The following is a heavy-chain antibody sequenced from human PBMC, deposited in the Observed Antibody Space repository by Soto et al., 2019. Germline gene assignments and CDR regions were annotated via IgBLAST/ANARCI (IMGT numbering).Heavy chain of an antibody. J-gene: IGHJ4*02. CDR2: ISYDGSNK. D-gene: IGHD6-19*01. Sequence: QVQLVESGGGVVQPGRSLRLSCAASGFTFSSYGMHWVRQAPGKGLEWVAVISYDGSNKYYADSVKGRFTISRDNSKHTLYLQMNSLRAEDTAVYYCAKPRRGGWYPLDYWGQGTLVTVAS. V-gene: IGHV3-30*18. CDR1: GFTFSSYG. CDR3: AKPRRGGWYPLDY.